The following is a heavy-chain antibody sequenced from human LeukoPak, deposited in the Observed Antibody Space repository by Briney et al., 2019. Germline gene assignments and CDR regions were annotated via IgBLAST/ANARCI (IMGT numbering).Heavy chain of an antibody. D-gene: IGHD2-2*01. V-gene: IGHV1-2*02. CDR3: ARDRVVVVPAAMFQNYYYYYMDV. J-gene: IGHJ6*03. Sequence: GASVKVSCKASGYTFTGYYMHWVRQAPGQGLEWMGWINPNSGGTNYAQKFQGRVTMTRDTSISTAYMELSRLRSDDTAVYYCARDRVVVVPAAMFQNYYYYYMDVWGKGTTVTISS. CDR1: GYTFTGYY. CDR2: INPNSGGT.